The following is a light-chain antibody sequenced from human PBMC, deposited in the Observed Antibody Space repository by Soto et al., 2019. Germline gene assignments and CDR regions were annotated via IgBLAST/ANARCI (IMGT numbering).Light chain of an antibody. Sequence: QCVLTQPPSASGTPVQRGTISCSGSSSNIGSNTVNWYQQLPGTAPKLVIYSNNQRPSGVPDRFSGSKSGTSASLAISGLQSEDEADYYCVAWDDSLNGYVVFGGGTKVTVL. J-gene: IGLJ2*01. V-gene: IGLV1-44*01. CDR3: VAWDDSLNGYVV. CDR1: SSNIGSNT. CDR2: SNN.